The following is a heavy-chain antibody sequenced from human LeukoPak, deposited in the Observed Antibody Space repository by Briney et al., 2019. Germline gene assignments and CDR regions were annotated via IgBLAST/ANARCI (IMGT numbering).Heavy chain of an antibody. V-gene: IGHV4-61*08. CDR2: MYYSGST. J-gene: IGHJ4*02. CDR3: ARDGTHYGGNSFDY. Sequence: SETLSLTCTVSGGSINSGDHYWSWIRQPPGKGLEWIGYMYYSGSTDYNPSLKSRVTISVDTSKNQFSLKLSSVTAADTAVYYCARDGTHYGGNSFDYWGQGTLVTVSS. D-gene: IGHD4-23*01. CDR1: GGSINSGDHY.